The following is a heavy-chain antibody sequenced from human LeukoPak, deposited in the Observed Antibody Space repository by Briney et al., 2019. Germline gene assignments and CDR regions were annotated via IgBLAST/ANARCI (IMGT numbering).Heavy chain of an antibody. D-gene: IGHD5-24*01. Sequence: GGSLRLSCAASGFTFSSSAMSWVRQAPGKGLEWVSSISGSGSGGSTYYADSVKGRFTISRDNSKNTLYLQMNSPRAEDTAVYYCAKSGYNRFDYWGQGTLVTASS. CDR3: AKSGYNRFDY. J-gene: IGHJ4*02. CDR1: GFTFSSSA. CDR2: ISGSGSGGST. V-gene: IGHV3-23*01.